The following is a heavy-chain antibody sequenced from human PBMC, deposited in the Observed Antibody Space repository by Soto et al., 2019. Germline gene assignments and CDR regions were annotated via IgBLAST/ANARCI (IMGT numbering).Heavy chain of an antibody. CDR2: INPSGGST. CDR3: ARAAILGVVDYYYYGMDV. CDR1: GYTFTRYY. D-gene: IGHD3-3*01. J-gene: IGHJ6*02. V-gene: IGHV1-46*01. Sequence: GASVKVSCKASGYTFTRYYMHWVRQAPGQGLEWMAIINPSGGSTSYAQKFQGRVTMTRDTSTSTVYMELSSLRPGDTAVYYCARAAILGVVDYYYYGMDVWGQGTTVTVSS.